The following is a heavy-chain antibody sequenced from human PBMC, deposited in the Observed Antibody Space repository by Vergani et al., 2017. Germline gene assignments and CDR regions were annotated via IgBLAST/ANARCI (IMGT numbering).Heavy chain of an antibody. Sequence: VRLLESGGGLVQPGGSLRLSCAASGFTFSSYAMHWVRQAPGKGLEWVAVISYDGSNKYYADSVKGRFTISRDNSKNTLYLQMNNLRAADTAVYYCARSGYCAHGVCYMTYYYYMDVWGKGTAVTVSS. CDR1: GFTFSSYA. CDR3: ARSGYCAHGVCYMTYYYYMDV. D-gene: IGHD2-8*01. V-gene: IGHV3-30-3*01. J-gene: IGHJ6*03. CDR2: ISYDGSNK.